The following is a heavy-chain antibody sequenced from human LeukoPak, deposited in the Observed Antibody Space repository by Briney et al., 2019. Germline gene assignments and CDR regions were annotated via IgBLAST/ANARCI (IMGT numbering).Heavy chain of an antibody. D-gene: IGHD6-19*01. Sequence: GASVKVSCKASGYTFIDHGISWVRQAPGQGLEWMGWISAYNGNTNYAQKLQGRLTMTTDTSTRTAYMELRSLRSDDTAVYYCARDSGSGWYNWFDPWGQGTLDTVSS. J-gene: IGHJ5*02. CDR2: ISAYNGNT. CDR1: GYTFIDHG. V-gene: IGHV1-18*01. CDR3: ARDSGSGWYNWFDP.